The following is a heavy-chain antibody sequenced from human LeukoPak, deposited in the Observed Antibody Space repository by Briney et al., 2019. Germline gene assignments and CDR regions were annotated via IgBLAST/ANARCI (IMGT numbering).Heavy chain of an antibody. CDR3: ARAPDYRWFDP. Sequence: SETLSLTXTVSGGSISSYYWSWIRQPPGKGPEWIAYIYYSGSTNFNPSLKSRGTISIDTSKNQFSLKLSSVTAADTTMYYCARAPDYRWFDPWGQGTLVTVSS. J-gene: IGHJ5*02. D-gene: IGHD4/OR15-4a*01. CDR1: GGSISSYY. CDR2: IYYSGST. V-gene: IGHV4-59*01.